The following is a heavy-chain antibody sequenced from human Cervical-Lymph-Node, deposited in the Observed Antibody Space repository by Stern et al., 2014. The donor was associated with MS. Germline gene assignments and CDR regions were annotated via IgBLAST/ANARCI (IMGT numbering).Heavy chain of an antibody. CDR3: ARRGDGYNYYFDF. J-gene: IGHJ4*02. Sequence: VQLVQSGAEVKRPGESLKISCKGSGYSFTNYWIGWVRQMPGKGLEWMGIIYPGDSETTYSPYFQGRVTFSVDKSINTAYLQWGSLRASDTAMYYCARRGDGYNYYFDFWGQGTLVTVSS. V-gene: IGHV5-51*03. CDR1: GYSFTNYW. CDR2: IYPGDSET. D-gene: IGHD5-24*01.